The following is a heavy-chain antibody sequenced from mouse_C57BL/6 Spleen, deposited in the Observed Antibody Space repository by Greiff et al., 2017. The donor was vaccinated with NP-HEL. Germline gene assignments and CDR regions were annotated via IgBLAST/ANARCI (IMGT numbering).Heavy chain of an antibody. J-gene: IGHJ1*03. D-gene: IGHD2-5*01. Sequence: VKLVESGPGLVAPSQSLSITCTVSGFSLTSYAISWVRQPPGKGLEWLGVIWTGGGTNYNSALKSRLSISKDNSKSQVFLKMNSLQTDDTARYYCARNWGSNYVGYFDVWGTGTTVTVSS. CDR2: IWTGGGT. CDR3: ARNWGSNYVGYFDV. V-gene: IGHV2-9-1*01. CDR1: GFSLTSYA.